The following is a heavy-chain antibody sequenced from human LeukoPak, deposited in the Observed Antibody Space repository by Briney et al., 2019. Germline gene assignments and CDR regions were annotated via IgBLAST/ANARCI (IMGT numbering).Heavy chain of an antibody. CDR1: GDSISSGDW. CDR2: IYHTGST. J-gene: IGHJ3*02. V-gene: IGHV4-4*02. D-gene: IGHD4-17*01. CDR3: ATYGDYIVDDFDI. Sequence: SGTLSLTCAVSGDSISSGDWWSWVRQPPGKGLEWIGEIYHTGSTNYNPSLKSRVTMSVDKSENQFSLKLNSVTAADTAVYYCATYGDYIVDDFDIWGQGTMVTVSS.